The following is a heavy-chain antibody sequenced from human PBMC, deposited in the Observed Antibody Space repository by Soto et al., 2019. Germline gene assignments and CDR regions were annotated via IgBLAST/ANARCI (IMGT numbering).Heavy chain of an antibody. V-gene: IGHV3-23*01. Sequence: GESLKISCKGSGFTFSSYAMSWVRQAPGKGLEWVSAISGSGGSTYYADSVKGRFTISRDNSKNTLYLQMNSLRAEDTAVYYCAKEWLSIPPFDYWGQGTLVTVSS. J-gene: IGHJ4*02. CDR2: ISGSGGST. CDR3: AKEWLSIPPFDY. CDR1: GFTFSSYA. D-gene: IGHD3-22*01.